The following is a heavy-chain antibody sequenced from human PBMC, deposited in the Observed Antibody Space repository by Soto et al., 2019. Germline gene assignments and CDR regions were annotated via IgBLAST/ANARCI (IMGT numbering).Heavy chain of an antibody. CDR1: GGTFSSYA. CDR2: IIPIFGTA. J-gene: IGHJ4*02. V-gene: IGHV1-69*01. CDR3: AGGGDIVLMVYATYYFDY. Sequence: QVQLVQSGAEVKMPGSSVKVSCKASGGTFSSYAISWVRQAPGQGLEWMGGIIPIFGTANYAQKFQGRVTITADESTSTAYMELSSLRSEDTAVYYCAGGGDIVLMVYATYYFDYWGQGTLVTVSS. D-gene: IGHD2-8*01.